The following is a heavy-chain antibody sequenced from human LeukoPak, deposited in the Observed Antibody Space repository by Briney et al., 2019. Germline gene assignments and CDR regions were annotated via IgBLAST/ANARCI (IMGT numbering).Heavy chain of an antibody. CDR3: ARGIVGSDY. V-gene: IGHV4-59*01. CDR2: IYYSGST. Sequence: SETLSLTCTVSGGSISSYYWSWIRQPPGKGLEWIGYIYYSGSTNYNPSLKSRVTISVDTSKNQFSLKLSSVTAADTAVYYRARGIVGSDYWGQGTLVTVSS. CDR1: GGSISSYY. J-gene: IGHJ4*02. D-gene: IGHD1-26*01.